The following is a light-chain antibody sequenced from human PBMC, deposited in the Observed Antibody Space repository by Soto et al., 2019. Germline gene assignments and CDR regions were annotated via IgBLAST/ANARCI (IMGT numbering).Light chain of an antibody. CDR3: QNFGDSPFS. V-gene: IGKV3-20*01. CDR2: GAS. CDR1: ETISSHY. J-gene: IGKJ3*01. Sequence: EIVLMQSPDTLSLSPGERATLSCRASETISSHYIAWYQQKTGQAPRLLIFGASTRATGIPDRFSGSWSGTDFTLTISRLEPEDFAVYYCQNFGDSPFSFGPGTKVDIK.